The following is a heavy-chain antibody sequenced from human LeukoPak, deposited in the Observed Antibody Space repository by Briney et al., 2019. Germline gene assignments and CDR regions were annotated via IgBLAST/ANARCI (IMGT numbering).Heavy chain of an antibody. D-gene: IGHD5-12*01. CDR3: ARERAGSGYSGHDGGWFDP. Sequence: NPSETLSPTCTVSGGSISSYYWSWIRQPAGKELEWIGRIHSSGSSSFNPSLKSRVTMSVDTSKNQFSLKLSSMTAADTAVYYCARERAGSGYSGHDGGWFDPWGQGTLVTVSS. CDR1: GGSISSYY. CDR2: IHSSGSS. J-gene: IGHJ5*02. V-gene: IGHV4-4*07.